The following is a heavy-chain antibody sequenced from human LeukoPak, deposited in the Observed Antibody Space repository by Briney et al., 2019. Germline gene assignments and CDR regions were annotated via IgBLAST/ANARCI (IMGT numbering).Heavy chain of an antibody. CDR1: GFTFSSYA. D-gene: IGHD3-10*01. J-gene: IGHJ4*02. V-gene: IGHV3-23*01. Sequence: GSLRLSCAASGFTFSSYAMSWVRQAPGKGLEWVSAISGSGGSTYYADSVKGRFTISRDNSKNTLYLQMNSLRAEDTAVYYCAKDESDYYGSGSSLDYWGQGTLVTVSS. CDR2: ISGSGGST. CDR3: AKDESDYYGSGSSLDY.